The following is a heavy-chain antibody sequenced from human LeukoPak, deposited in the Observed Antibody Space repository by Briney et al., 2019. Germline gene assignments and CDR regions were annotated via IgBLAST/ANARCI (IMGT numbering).Heavy chain of an antibody. CDR3: AKDYDSSGYYYGD. Sequence: GGSLRLSCAASGFTFSSYAMSWVRQAPGKGLEWVSAISGSGGSTYYADSVKGRFTTSRDNSKNTLYLQMNSLRAEDTAVYYCAKDYDSSGYYYGDWGQGTLVTVSS. CDR1: GFTFSSYA. CDR2: ISGSGGST. D-gene: IGHD3-22*01. V-gene: IGHV3-23*01. J-gene: IGHJ4*02.